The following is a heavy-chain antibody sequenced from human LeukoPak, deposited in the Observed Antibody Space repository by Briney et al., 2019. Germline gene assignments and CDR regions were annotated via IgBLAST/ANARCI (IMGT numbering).Heavy chain of an antibody. D-gene: IGHD6-19*01. CDR3: AVAGSSDYYFDY. Sequence: GGSLRLSCAASGFTFSSYWMHWVRQAPGKGLVWVSRISSDGSSTSYADSVKGRFTISRDNAKNTLYLQMNSLRAEDTAVYYCAVAGSSDYYFDYWGQGTLVTVSS. CDR1: GFTFSSYW. V-gene: IGHV3-74*01. J-gene: IGHJ4*02. CDR2: ISSDGSST.